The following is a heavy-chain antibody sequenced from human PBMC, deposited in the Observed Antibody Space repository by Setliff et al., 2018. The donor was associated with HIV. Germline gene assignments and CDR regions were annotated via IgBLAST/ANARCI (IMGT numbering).Heavy chain of an antibody. D-gene: IGHD2-21*02. V-gene: IGHV4-30-4*08. J-gene: IGHJ5*02. CDR3: ARHDCGGDCSINWFDP. CDR1: GGSISSDDYY. CDR2: ITYSGSA. Sequence: PSETLSLTCTVSGGSISSDDYYWNWIRQPPGKGLEWIGYITYSGSAYYNPSLKSRVTISIDTSKNQFSLKLSSVTAADTAVYYCARHDCGGDCSINWFDPWGQGTLVTVSS.